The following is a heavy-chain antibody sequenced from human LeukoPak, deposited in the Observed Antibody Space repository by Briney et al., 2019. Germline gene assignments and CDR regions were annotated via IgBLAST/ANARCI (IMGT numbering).Heavy chain of an antibody. D-gene: IGHD1-26*01. CDR3: ARGGIVGARTGAFDI. J-gene: IGHJ3*02. CDR2: INPNSGGT. V-gene: IGHV1-2*02. CDR1: GYTFTGYY. Sequence: GASVKVSCKASGYTFTGYYMHWVRQAPGQGLEWMGWINPNSGGTNYAQKFQGRVTMTRDTSISTAYMELSRLRSDDTAVYYCARGGIVGARTGAFDIWGQGTMVTVSS.